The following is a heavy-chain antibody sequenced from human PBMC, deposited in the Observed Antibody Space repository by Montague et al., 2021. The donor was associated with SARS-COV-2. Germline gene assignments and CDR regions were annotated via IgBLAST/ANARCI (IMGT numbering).Heavy chain of an antibody. CDR3: ARGATRTFDY. CDR1: GDSMTY. D-gene: IGHD1-1*01. J-gene: IGHJ4*02. CDR2: IFYRGTT. Sequence: SETLSLTCTVSGDSMTYWSWIRQTPEKGLEWIGYIFYRGTTKYNPSLESRVTITVDTSKDQFYLKLNSVTAADTAVYYCARGATRTFDYWGQGTRVTVSS. V-gene: IGHV4-59*01.